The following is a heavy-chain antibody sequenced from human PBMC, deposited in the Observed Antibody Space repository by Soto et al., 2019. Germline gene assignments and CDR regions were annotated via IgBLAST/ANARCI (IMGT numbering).Heavy chain of an antibody. V-gene: IGHV1-3*01. CDR2: INAGNGNT. J-gene: IGHJ6*02. D-gene: IGHD6-6*01. Sequence: ASVKVSCKVSGYTLTELSMHWVRQAPGQRLEWMGWINAGNGNTKYSQKFQGRVTITRDTSASTAYMELSSLRSEDTAVYYCARAIIAARLDWYYYYYGMDVWGQGTTVTVSS. CDR3: ARAIIAARLDWYYYYYGMDV. CDR1: GYTLTELS.